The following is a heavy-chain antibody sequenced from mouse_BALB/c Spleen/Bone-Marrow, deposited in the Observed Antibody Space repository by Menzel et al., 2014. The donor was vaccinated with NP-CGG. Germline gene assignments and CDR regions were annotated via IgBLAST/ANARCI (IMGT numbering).Heavy chain of an antibody. D-gene: IGHD2-1*01. Sequence: LVESGGGLVQPGGSRKLSCAASGFTFSSFGMHWVRQAPEKGLEWVAYISSGSSTIYYADTVKGRFTISRDNPKNTLFLQMTSLRSEDTAMYYCARSDGNYDYAMDYWGQGTSVTVSS. CDR1: GFTFSSFG. CDR3: ARSDGNYDYAMDY. V-gene: IGHV5-17*02. J-gene: IGHJ4*01. CDR2: ISSGSSTI.